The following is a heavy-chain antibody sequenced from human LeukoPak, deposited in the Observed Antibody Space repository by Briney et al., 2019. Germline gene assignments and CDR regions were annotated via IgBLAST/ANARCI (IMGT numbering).Heavy chain of an antibody. V-gene: IGHV3-33*06. CDR1: GFTFSSYG. J-gene: IGHJ4*02. D-gene: IGHD1-26*01. Sequence: QPGRSLRLSCAASGFTFSSYGMHWVRQAPGKGLEWVAVIWYDGSNKYYADSAKGRFTISRDNSKNTLYLQMNSLRAEDTAVYYCAKGLGATTLSGSSSEDYWGQGTLVTVSS. CDR2: IWYDGSNK. CDR3: AKGLGATTLSGSSSEDY.